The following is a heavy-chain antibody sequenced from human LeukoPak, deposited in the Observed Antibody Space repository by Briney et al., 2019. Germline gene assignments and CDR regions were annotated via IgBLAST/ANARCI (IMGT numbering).Heavy chain of an antibody. CDR1: GGSISSGGYY. D-gene: IGHD5-24*01. V-gene: IGHV4-31*03. CDR3: ARDVSRRDGYRYFDY. Sequence: TLSLTCTVSGGSISSGGYYWSWIRQHPGKGLEWIGYIYYSGSTYYNPSLKSRVTISVDTSKNQFSLKLSSVTAADTAVYYCARDVSRRDGYRYFDYWGQGTLVTVSS. CDR2: IYYSGST. J-gene: IGHJ4*02.